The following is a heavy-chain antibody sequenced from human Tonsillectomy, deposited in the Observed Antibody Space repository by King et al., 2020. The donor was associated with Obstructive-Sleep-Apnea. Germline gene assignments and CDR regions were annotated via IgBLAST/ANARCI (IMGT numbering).Heavy chain of an antibody. Sequence: TLQESGPTLVKPTQTLTLTCTFSGFSLSTTGVGVGWIRQPPGQALDWLALIYWNDDKRYSPSLKSRLTITKDTSKNQVVLTMASVDPVDTATYYCVHRTSGSYGSGAFDIWGQGTMVTVSS. V-gene: IGHV2-5*01. J-gene: IGHJ3*02. D-gene: IGHD1-26*01. CDR2: IYWNDDK. CDR1: GFSLSTTGVG. CDR3: VHRTSGSYGSGAFDI.